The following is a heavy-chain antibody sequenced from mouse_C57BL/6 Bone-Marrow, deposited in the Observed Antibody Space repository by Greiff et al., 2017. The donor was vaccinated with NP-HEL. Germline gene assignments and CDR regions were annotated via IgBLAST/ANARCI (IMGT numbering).Heavy chain of an antibody. J-gene: IGHJ4*01. V-gene: IGHV5-12*01. Sequence: DVKLVASGGGLVQPGGSLKLSCAASGFTFSDYYMYWVRQTPEKRLEWVAYISNGGGSTYYPDTVKGRFTISRDNAKNTLYLQMSRLKSEDTAMYYCARQGGYSNFWGQGTSVTVSS. CDR3: ARQGGYSNF. D-gene: IGHD2-5*01. CDR1: GFTFSDYY. CDR2: ISNGGGST.